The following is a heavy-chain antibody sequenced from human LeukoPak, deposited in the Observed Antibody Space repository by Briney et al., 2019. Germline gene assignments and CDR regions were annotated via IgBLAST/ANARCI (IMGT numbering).Heavy chain of an antibody. J-gene: IGHJ3*02. V-gene: IGHV3-21*01. CDR3: ARGYSGYDWRADAFDI. CDR2: ISSSSSYI. D-gene: IGHD5-12*01. Sequence: GGSLRLSCAASGFTFSSYSMNWVRQAPGKGLEWVSSISSSSSYIYYADSVKSRFTISRDNAKNSLYLQMNSLRAEDTAVYYCARGYSGYDWRADAFDIWGQGTMVTVSS. CDR1: GFTFSSYS.